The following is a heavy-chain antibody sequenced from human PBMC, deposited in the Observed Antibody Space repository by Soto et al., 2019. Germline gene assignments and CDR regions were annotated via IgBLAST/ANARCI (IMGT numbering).Heavy chain of an antibody. V-gene: IGHV5-51*01. Sequence: GESLKISCKGSGYSFTSYWIGWVRQMPGKGLECMGIIYPGDSDTRYSPSFQGQVTISADKSISTAYLQWSSLKASDTAMYYCARARKQLVPSDYYYYYGMDVWGQGTTVTVSS. J-gene: IGHJ6*02. CDR1: GYSFTSYW. D-gene: IGHD6-6*01. CDR3: ARARKQLVPSDYYYYYGMDV. CDR2: IYPGDSDT.